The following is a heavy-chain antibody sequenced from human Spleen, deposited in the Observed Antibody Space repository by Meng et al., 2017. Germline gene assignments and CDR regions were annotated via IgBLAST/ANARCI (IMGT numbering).Heavy chain of an antibody. Sequence: GESLKISCKGSGYSFTYYWIGWVRQMPGKGLEWMGRINPNSGGTNYAQKFQGRVTMTRDTSISTAYMELSRLRSDDTAVYYCARARYGSDPPRYWGQGTLVTVSS. D-gene: IGHD3-10*01. CDR3: ARARYGSDPPRY. CDR1: GYSFTYYW. CDR2: INPNSGGT. V-gene: IGHV1-2*06. J-gene: IGHJ4*02.